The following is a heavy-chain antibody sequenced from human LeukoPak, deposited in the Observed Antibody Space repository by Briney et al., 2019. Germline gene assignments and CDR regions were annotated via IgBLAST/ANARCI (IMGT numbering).Heavy chain of an antibody. CDR3: ARGYYYDSSAGPSEY. Sequence: ASVKVSCKASGYTFTSYYMHWVRQAPGQGLEWIGIIKPSGGSTSYAQKFQGRVTMTRDTSTSTVYMELSSLRSEDTAVYYCARGYYYDSSAGPSEYWGQGTLVTVSS. D-gene: IGHD3-22*01. J-gene: IGHJ4*02. CDR2: IKPSGGST. CDR1: GYTFTSYY. V-gene: IGHV1-46*01.